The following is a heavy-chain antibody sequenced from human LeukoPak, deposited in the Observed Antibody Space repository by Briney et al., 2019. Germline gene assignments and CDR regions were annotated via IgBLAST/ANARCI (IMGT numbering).Heavy chain of an antibody. J-gene: IGHJ4*02. CDR1: GYTFTGYY. CDR3: SRRMAVAATFDY. CDR2: ISPDNGDT. D-gene: IGHD6-19*01. V-gene: IGHV1-2*02. Sequence: GASVKVSCKTSGYTFTGYYIHWVRQAPGQGLEWMGWISPDNGDTNYAQKFQGRVTMTRDTSISTAYMELGRLKYDDTAVYYCSRRMAVAATFDYWGQGTLVTVSS.